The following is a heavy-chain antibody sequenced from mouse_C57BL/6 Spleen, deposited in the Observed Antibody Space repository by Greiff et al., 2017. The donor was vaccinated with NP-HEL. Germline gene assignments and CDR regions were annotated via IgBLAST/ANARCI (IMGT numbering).Heavy chain of an antibody. J-gene: IGHJ4*01. CDR2: IWSGGST. CDR1: GFSLTSYG. CDR3: ARNDKGYAMDY. Sequence: VKLMESGPGLVQPSQSLSITCTVSGFSLTSYGVHWVRQSPGKGLEWLGVIWSGGSTDYNAAFISRLSISKDNSKSQVFFKMNSLQADDTAIYYCARNDKGYAMDYWGQGTSVTVSS. V-gene: IGHV2-2*01.